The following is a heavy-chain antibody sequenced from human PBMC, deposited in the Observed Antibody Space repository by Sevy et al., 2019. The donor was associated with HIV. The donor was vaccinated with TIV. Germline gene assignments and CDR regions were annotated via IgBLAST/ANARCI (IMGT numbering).Heavy chain of an antibody. D-gene: IGHD5-12*01. V-gene: IGHV3-48*01. CDR3: AREGGYSDQGMDV. CDR1: GFTFSSYS. J-gene: IGHJ6*02. Sequence: GGSLRLSRAASGFTFSSYSMNWVRQAPGKGLEWASYISGSSTTIYYADSVKGRFTISRDNAKNSLYLQMNSLRAEDTAVYYCAREGGYSDQGMDVWGQGTTVTVSS. CDR2: ISGSSTTI.